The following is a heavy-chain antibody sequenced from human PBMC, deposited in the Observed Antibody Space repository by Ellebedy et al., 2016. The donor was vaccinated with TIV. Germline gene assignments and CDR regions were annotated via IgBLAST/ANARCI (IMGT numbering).Heavy chain of an antibody. Sequence: AASVKVSCKASGYTFTGYYMHWVRQAPGQGLEWMGWINPNSGGTNYAQKFQGWVTMTRDTSISTAYMELSRLRSDDTAVYYCARDLEGAVAGTIGYWGQGTLVTVSS. CDR1: GYTFTGYY. D-gene: IGHD6-19*01. CDR3: ARDLEGAVAGTIGY. J-gene: IGHJ4*02. V-gene: IGHV1-2*04. CDR2: INPNSGGT.